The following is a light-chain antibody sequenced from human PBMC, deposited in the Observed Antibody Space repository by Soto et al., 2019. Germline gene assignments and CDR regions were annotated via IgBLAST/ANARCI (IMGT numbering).Light chain of an antibody. CDR1: QSVSSN. J-gene: IGKJ1*01. Sequence: EIVMSQSAATLSVSPGERATLSCRASQSVSSNLAWYQQKPGQAPRLLIYGASTRATGIPARFSGSGSGTEFTLTISSLQSEDFAVYYCQQYNNWSFGQGTKVDIK. CDR2: GAS. V-gene: IGKV3-15*01. CDR3: QQYNNWS.